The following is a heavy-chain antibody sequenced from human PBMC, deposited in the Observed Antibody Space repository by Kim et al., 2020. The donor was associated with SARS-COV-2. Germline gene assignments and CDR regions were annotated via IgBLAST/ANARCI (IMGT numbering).Heavy chain of an antibody. J-gene: IGHJ4*02. CDR3: AKSGSYYEYYFDY. Sequence: GGSLRLSCAASGFTFDDYAMHWVRQAPGKGLEWVSGISWNSGSIGYADSVKGRFTISRDNAKNSLYLQMNSLRAEDTALYYCAKSGSYYEYYFDYWGQGT. D-gene: IGHD1-26*01. CDR2: ISWNSGSI. V-gene: IGHV3-9*01. CDR1: GFTFDDYA.